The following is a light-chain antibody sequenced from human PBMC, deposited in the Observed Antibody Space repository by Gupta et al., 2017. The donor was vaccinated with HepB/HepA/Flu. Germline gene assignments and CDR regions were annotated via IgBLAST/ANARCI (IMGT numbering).Light chain of an antibody. CDR3: ASWDDSLKSLV. J-gene: IGLJ1*01. CDR2: NND. Sequence: QSALSPPPSASGTPGHTITISCSGSSSNIGSNTVSWYQQFPGPAPKLLIYNNDQRPSGVPDRFSGSKSGTAASMAISGLQSDDEADYYCASWDDSLKSLVFGSGTKVTVL. CDR1: SSNIGSNT. V-gene: IGLV1-44*01.